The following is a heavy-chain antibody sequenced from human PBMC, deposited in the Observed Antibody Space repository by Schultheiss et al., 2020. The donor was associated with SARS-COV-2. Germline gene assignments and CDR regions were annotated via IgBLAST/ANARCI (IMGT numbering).Heavy chain of an antibody. CDR2: IYYSGST. J-gene: IGHJ6*02. D-gene: IGHD3-22*01. CDR3: ARATYYDSTPEGSYYYYGMDV. CDR1: GGSISSYY. Sequence: SETLSLTCTVSGGSISSYYWSWIRQPPGKGLEWIGYIYYSGSTNYNPSLKSRVTISVDTSKNQFSLKLSSVTAADTAVYYCARATYYDSTPEGSYYYYGMDVWGQGTTVTVSS. V-gene: IGHV4-59*12.